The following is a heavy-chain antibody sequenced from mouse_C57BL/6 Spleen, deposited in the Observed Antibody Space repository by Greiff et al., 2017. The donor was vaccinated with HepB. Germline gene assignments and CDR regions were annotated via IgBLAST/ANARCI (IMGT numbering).Heavy chain of an antibody. CDR1: GFTFSDYY. D-gene: IGHD2-4*01. J-gene: IGHJ2*01. V-gene: IGHV5-16*01. Sequence: EVQLVESEGGLVQPGSSMKLSCTASGFTFSDYYMAWVRQVPEKGLEWVANINYDGSSTYYLDSLKSRFIISRDNAKNSLYLQMSSLKSEDTATYYCARDPDYDGFDYWGQGTTLTVSS. CDR2: INYDGSST. CDR3: ARDPDYDGFDY.